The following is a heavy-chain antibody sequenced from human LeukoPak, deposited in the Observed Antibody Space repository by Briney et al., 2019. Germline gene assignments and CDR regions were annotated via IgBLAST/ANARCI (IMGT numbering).Heavy chain of an antibody. D-gene: IGHD6-19*01. V-gene: IGHV1-8*01. Sequence: GASVKVSCKASGYTFTSYDINWVRQATGQGLEWMGWMNPNSGNTGYAQKFQGRVTMARNTSISIAYMELSSLRSEDTAVYYCARVGSSGWYYYYYYMDVWGKGTTVTISS. J-gene: IGHJ6*03. CDR2: MNPNSGNT. CDR3: ARVGSSGWYYYYYYMDV. CDR1: GYTFTSYD.